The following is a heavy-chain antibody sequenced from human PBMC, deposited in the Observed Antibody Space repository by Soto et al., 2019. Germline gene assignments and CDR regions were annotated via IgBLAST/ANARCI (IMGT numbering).Heavy chain of an antibody. Sequence: PSETLPLTCAVYGGSFSGYYWSWIRQPPGKGLEWIGEINHSGSTNYNPSLKSRVTISVDTSKNQFSLKLSSVTAADTAVYYCARVGYSYGYQYNWFDPWGQGTLVTVSS. D-gene: IGHD5-18*01. CDR1: GGSFSGYY. J-gene: IGHJ5*02. CDR2: INHSGST. V-gene: IGHV4-34*01. CDR3: ARVGYSYGYQYNWFDP.